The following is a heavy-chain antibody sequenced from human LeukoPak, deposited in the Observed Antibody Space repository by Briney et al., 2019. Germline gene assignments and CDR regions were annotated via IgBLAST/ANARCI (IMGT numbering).Heavy chain of an antibody. Sequence: GSLRLSCAASGFTFSSYWMSWVRQAPGKGLEWVANIKQDGSEKYYVDSVKGRFTISRDNAKNSLYLQMNSLRAEDTALYYCARDHIMGYCSGGSCYIVAFDIWGQGTMVTVSS. CDR1: GFTFSSYW. CDR2: IKQDGSEK. J-gene: IGHJ3*02. CDR3: ARDHIMGYCSGGSCYIVAFDI. D-gene: IGHD2-15*01. V-gene: IGHV3-7*03.